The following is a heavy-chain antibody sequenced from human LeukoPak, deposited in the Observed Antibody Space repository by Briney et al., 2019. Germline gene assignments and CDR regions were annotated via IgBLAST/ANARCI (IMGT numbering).Heavy chain of an antibody. V-gene: IGHV4-39*01. CDR2: IYYRGST. J-gene: IGHJ4*02. CDR1: GGSISSSSYY. D-gene: IGHD4-17*01. Sequence: PSETLSLTCTVSGGSISSSSYYWGWIRQPPGKGLEWIGSIYYRGSTYYNPSLKSRVTISVDTSKNQFSLKLSSVTAADTAVYYCARLGITATTDYWGQGTLVTVSS. CDR3: ARLGITATTDY.